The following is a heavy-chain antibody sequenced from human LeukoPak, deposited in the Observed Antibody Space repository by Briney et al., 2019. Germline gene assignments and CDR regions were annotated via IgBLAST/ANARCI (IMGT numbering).Heavy chain of an antibody. V-gene: IGHV4-34*01. J-gene: IGHJ4*02. D-gene: IGHD3-10*01. Sequence: PSETLSLTCAVYGGSFSGYYWSWIRQPPGKGLEWIGEINHSGSTNYNPSLKSRVTISVDTSKNQFSLKLSSVTAADTAVYYCARRISGSYLDYWGKGTLVTVSS. CDR1: GGSFSGYY. CDR3: ARRISGSYLDY. CDR2: INHSGST.